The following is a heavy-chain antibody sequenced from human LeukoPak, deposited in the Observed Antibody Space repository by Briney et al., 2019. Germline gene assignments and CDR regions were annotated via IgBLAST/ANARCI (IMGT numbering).Heavy chain of an antibody. CDR1: GFXFSSYW. CDR3: VRQYSYDSSGYYPRDY. D-gene: IGHD3-22*01. CDR2: INSDGSST. Sequence: GGSLRLSCGASGFXFSSYWMHWVRQAPGKGLVWFSRINSDGSSTTYADSVKGRFTISRDNAKNTLYLQMNSLRAEDTAMYYCVRQYSYDSSGYYPRDYWGQGTLVTVSS. V-gene: IGHV3-74*01. J-gene: IGHJ4*02.